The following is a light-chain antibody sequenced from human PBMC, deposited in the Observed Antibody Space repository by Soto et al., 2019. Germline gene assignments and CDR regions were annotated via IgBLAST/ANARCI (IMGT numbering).Light chain of an antibody. CDR2: GAS. CDR3: QQYGTSPRT. CDR1: QSLTSTY. J-gene: IGKJ1*01. Sequence: EIVLTQSPGTLSLSPVERVTLSCRASQSLTSTYLAWFQQKPGQAPRLLIYGASSRATGIPDRFSGSGSGTDFTLSISRLEAEDFAVYYCQQYGTSPRTFGQGTKLDIK. V-gene: IGKV3-20*01.